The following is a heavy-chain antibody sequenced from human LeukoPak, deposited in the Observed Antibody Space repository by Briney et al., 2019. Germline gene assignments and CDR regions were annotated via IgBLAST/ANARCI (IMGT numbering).Heavy chain of an antibody. Sequence: GGSLRLSCAASGFTFSSFAMSWVRQAPGKGLEWLSTITDSAGSTYYADSVKGRFTISRDNSKNTLYLHMNSLRAEDTAVYYCAKLGNFASGSYSDWGQGTLVTVSS. CDR2: ITDSAGST. V-gene: IGHV3-23*01. CDR3: AKLGNFASGSYSD. J-gene: IGHJ4*02. CDR1: GFTFSSFA. D-gene: IGHD3-10*01.